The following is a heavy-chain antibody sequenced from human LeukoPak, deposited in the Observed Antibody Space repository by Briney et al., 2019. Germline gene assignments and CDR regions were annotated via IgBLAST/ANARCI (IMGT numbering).Heavy chain of an antibody. D-gene: IGHD3-22*01. J-gene: IGHJ4*02. V-gene: IGHV7-4-1*02. Sequence: ASVKDSCKVSGYTLTELSMHWVRQAPGQGLEWMGWINTNTGNPTYAQGFTGRFVFSLDTSVSTAYLQISSLKAEDTAVYYCHPTRALYYYDSSGYFDYWGQGTLVTVSS. CDR2: INTNTGNP. CDR3: HPTRALYYYDSSGYFDY. CDR1: GYTLTELS.